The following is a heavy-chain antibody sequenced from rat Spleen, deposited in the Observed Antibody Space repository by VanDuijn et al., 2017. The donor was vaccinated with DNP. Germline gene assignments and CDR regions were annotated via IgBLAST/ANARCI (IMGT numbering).Heavy chain of an antibody. J-gene: IGHJ2*01. Sequence: EVQLVESGGGLVQPGRSLKLSCAASGFTFSNYDMAWVRQAPTRGLEWVASISPSGDNTYYRDSVKGRFTVSRDNAESSLYLQMGSLRSEDTATYYCARWSFYFDYWGQGVMVTVSS. CDR2: ISPSGDNT. V-gene: IGHV5-25*01. CDR3: ARWSFYFDY. CDR1: GFTFSNYD.